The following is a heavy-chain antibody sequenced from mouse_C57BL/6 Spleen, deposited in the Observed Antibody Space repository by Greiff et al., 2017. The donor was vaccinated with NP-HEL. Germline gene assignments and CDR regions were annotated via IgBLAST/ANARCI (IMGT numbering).Heavy chain of an antibody. J-gene: IGHJ3*01. CDR2: INPGSGGT. Sequence: QVQLQQSGAELVRPGTSVKVSCKASGYAFTNYLIEWVKQRPGQGLEWIGVINPGSGGTNYNEKFKGKATLTADKSSSTAYMQLSSLTSEDSAVYFCAREGGGYDSFAYWGQGTLVTVSA. CDR3: AREGGGYDSFAY. D-gene: IGHD2-2*01. CDR1: GYAFTNYL. V-gene: IGHV1-54*01.